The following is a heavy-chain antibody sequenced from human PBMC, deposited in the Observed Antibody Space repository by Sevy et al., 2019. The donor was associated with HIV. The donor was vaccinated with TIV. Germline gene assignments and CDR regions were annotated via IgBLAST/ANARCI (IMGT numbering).Heavy chain of an antibody. CDR1: GYTFTDYY. CDR3: ATKGGGGDNTPYRPFGP. Sequence: ASVKVSCKASGYTFTDYYIHWVRQAPGQGLEWMGWINPKSGDTKYAQKFQGRVTVTRDTSISSAYMELSSLISDDTAVYYCATKGGGGDNTPYRPFGPWGQGTLVTVSS. J-gene: IGHJ5*02. CDR2: INPKSGDT. V-gene: IGHV1-2*02. D-gene: IGHD2-15*01.